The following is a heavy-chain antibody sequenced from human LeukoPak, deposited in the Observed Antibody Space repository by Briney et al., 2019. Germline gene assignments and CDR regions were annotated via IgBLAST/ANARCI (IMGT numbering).Heavy chain of an antibody. CDR3: ARDRLNRAYCGNDCYSAAFDY. Sequence: GGSLRLSCAASGFTVSSNYMSWVRQAPGKGLEWLATISRDGKRQFYTDSVKGRFTISRDDSRNTLYLQMNSLRPEDTAVYYCARDRLNRAYCGNDCYSAAFDYWGQGTLVTVSS. CDR1: GFTVSSNY. D-gene: IGHD2-21*02. J-gene: IGHJ4*02. CDR2: ISRDGKRQ. V-gene: IGHV3-30*03.